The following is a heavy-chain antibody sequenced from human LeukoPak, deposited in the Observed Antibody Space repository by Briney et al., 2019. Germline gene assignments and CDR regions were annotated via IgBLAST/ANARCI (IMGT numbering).Heavy chain of an antibody. J-gene: IGHJ4*02. Sequence: GGSLRLSCAASGFTFSSYWMHWVRQGPGKGLVWVSSINSDGSSTTYADSVKGRFTISRDNAKNTLYLQMNSLRVENTGVYYCARDDNGGFDYWGQGTLVTVSS. CDR2: INSDGSST. D-gene: IGHD7-27*01. V-gene: IGHV3-74*01. CDR3: ARDDNGGFDY. CDR1: GFTFSSYW.